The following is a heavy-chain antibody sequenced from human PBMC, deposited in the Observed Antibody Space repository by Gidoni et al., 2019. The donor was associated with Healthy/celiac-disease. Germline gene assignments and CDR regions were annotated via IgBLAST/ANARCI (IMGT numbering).Heavy chain of an antibody. CDR3: ARDLGSSDQWGAFDI. CDR2: ISYDGSNK. V-gene: IGHV3-30-3*01. D-gene: IGHD2-8*01. Sequence: QVQLVESGGGVVQPGRSLRTSCAASGLPFGSYAMHWVRQAPGKGLEWVAVISYDGSNKYYADSVKGRFTISRDNSKNTLYLQMNSLRAEDTAVYYCARDLGSSDQWGAFDIWGQGTMVTVSS. CDR1: GLPFGSYA. J-gene: IGHJ3*02.